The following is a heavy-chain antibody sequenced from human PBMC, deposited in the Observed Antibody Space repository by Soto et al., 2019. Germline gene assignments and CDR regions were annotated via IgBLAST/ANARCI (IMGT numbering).Heavy chain of an antibody. J-gene: IGHJ6*02. V-gene: IGHV1-69*12. Sequence: QVQLVQSGAEVKKPGSSVQVSCKASGGTFSSYAISWVRQAPGQGREWMGGLIPIFGTANYAQKSQGIVTITADESTRTAYMELSSLRSEDTAVYYCAREENCISTSCDVYYYYGRDVWGQGTTVTVSS. CDR2: LIPIFGTA. CDR3: AREENCISTSCDVYYYYGRDV. D-gene: IGHD2-2*01. CDR1: GGTFSSYA.